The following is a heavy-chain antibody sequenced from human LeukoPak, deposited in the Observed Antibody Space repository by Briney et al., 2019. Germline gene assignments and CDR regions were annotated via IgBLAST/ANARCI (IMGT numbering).Heavy chain of an antibody. Sequence: AGGSLRLSCAASGFTVSSNYMSWVRQAPGKRLEWVSVIYSGGSTYYADSVKGRFTISRDNSKNTLYLQMNSLRAEDTAVYYCARGLYDSSGYYWEDYWGQGTLVTVSS. CDR1: GFTVSSNY. V-gene: IGHV3-53*01. D-gene: IGHD3-22*01. CDR3: ARGLYDSSGYYWEDY. J-gene: IGHJ4*02. CDR2: IYSGGST.